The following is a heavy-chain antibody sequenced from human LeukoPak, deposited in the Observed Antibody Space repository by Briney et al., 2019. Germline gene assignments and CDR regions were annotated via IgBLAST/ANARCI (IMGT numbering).Heavy chain of an antibody. J-gene: IGHJ5*02. V-gene: IGHV4-39*07. Sequence: RPSETLSLTCTVSGGSISSSSYYWGWTRQPPGKGLEWIGSIYYSGSTYYNPSLKSRVTISVDTSKNQFSLKLSSVTTADTAVYYCARGLNLAVASLTDIVVVPAAIPKWSSWFDPWGQGTLVTVSS. CDR1: GGSISSSSYY. CDR2: IYYSGST. D-gene: IGHD2-2*01. CDR3: ARGLNLAVASLTDIVVVPAAIPKWSSWFDP.